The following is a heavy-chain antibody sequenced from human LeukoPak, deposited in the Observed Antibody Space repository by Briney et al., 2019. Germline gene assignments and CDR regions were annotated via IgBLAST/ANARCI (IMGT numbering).Heavy chain of an antibody. CDR3: AREGYYYDAFDI. Sequence: PSETLSLTCTVSGGSISSSSYYWGWIRQPPGKGLEWIGYIYHSGSTYYNPSLKSRVTMSGDRSKNHFSLTLSSVTAADTAVYYCAREGYYYDAFDIWGQGTMVTVSS. J-gene: IGHJ3*02. D-gene: IGHD3-22*01. CDR2: IYHSGST. V-gene: IGHV4-30-2*01. CDR1: GGSISSSSYY.